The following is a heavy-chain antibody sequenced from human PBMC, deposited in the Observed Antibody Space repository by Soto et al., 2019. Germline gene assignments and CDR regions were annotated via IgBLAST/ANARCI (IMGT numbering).Heavy chain of an antibody. Sequence: PGGSLRLSCAASGFTFSTYAMTWVRQAPGKGLEWVSGISGSGGSTYYADSVKGRFTISRDNSKNTLYLQMNSLRAEDTAVYYCAKRPLATVFGVAGNRFDPWGQGTLVTAPQ. V-gene: IGHV3-23*01. D-gene: IGHD3-3*01. CDR3: AKRPLATVFGVAGNRFDP. CDR1: GFTFSTYA. J-gene: IGHJ5*02. CDR2: ISGSGGST.